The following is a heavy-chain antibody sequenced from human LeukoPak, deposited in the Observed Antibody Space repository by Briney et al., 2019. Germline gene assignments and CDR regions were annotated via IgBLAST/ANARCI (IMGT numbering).Heavy chain of an antibody. CDR3: TRDPLYGALDS. Sequence: GGSLRLSCAASGFTFGTYGMHWVRQAPGQGLEWVANIQPDGSQGLYVDSVKGRFIISRDNAKKSLYLQMNSLRAEDTAVYYCTRDPLYGALDSWGQGTLVTVSS. V-gene: IGHV3-7*01. J-gene: IGHJ4*02. CDR1: GFTFGTYG. CDR2: IQPDGSQG. D-gene: IGHD4-17*01.